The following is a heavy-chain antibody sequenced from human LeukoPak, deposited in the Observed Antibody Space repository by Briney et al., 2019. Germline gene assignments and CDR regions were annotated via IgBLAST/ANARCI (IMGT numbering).Heavy chain of an antibody. J-gene: IGHJ3*02. CDR3: ARVISGFWTGYYDPFDI. CDR1: GYTLTSYG. V-gene: IGHV1-18*01. CDR2: ISVNNGNT. D-gene: IGHD3/OR15-3a*01. Sequence: GASVKVSCKASGYTLTSYGISWVRQAPGQGLDWMGWISVNNGNTNYAQILQGRVTMTTDTSTSTTYMELRSLRSDDTAVYYCARVISGFWTGYYDPFDIWGQGTLVTVSS.